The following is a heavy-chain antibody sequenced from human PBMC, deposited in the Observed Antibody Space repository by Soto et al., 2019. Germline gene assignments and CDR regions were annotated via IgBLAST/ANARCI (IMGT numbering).Heavy chain of an antibody. CDR2: IYYSGST. Sequence: TLSLTCTVSGGSISSCGYYWSWIRQHPGKGLEWIGYIYYSGSTYYNPSLKSRVTISVDTSKNQFSLKLSSVTAADTAVYYCAREIVVRGVQYYFDYWGQGTLVTVSS. V-gene: IGHV4-31*02. CDR3: AREIVVRGVQYYFDY. J-gene: IGHJ4*02. CDR1: GGSISSCGYY. D-gene: IGHD3-10*01.